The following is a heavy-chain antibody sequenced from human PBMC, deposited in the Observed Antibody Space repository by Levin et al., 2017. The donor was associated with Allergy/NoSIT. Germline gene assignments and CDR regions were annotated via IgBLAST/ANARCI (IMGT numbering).Heavy chain of an antibody. J-gene: IGHJ4*02. Sequence: GESLKISCKVSGYRFTKNWIDWVRQMPGKGLEWMGIIYPGDSETRYSPSFQGQVTISADKSFSTAYLQWSSLKASDTAMYYCASRNSSSDFDYWGQGTLVTVSS. CDR1: GYRFTKNW. CDR2: IYPGDSET. CDR3: ASRNSSSDFDY. V-gene: IGHV5-51*01. D-gene: IGHD6-13*01.